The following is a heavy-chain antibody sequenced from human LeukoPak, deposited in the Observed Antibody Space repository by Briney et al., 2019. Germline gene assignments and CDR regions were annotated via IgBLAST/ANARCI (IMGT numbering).Heavy chain of an antibody. CDR3: ARLGYSSGSGYIPYFDY. V-gene: IGHV3-30*04. CDR1: GFTFSSYA. Sequence: GRSLRLSCAASGFTFSSYAMHWVRQAPGKGPEWVAVISYDGSNKYYADSVKGRFTISRDNSKNTLYLQMNSLRAGDTAVYYCARLGYSSGSGYIPYFDYWGQGTLVTVSS. J-gene: IGHJ4*02. D-gene: IGHD6-19*01. CDR2: ISYDGSNK.